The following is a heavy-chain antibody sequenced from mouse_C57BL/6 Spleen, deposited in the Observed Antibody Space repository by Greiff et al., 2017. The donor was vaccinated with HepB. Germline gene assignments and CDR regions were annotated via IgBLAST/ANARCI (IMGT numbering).Heavy chain of an antibody. V-gene: IGHV5-17*01. J-gene: IGHJ3*01. CDR3: ARPQTAQATWFAY. CDR1: GFTFSDYG. CDR2: ISSGSSTI. D-gene: IGHD3-2*02. Sequence: EVKLVESGGGLVKPGGSLKLSCAASGFTFSDYGMHWVRQAPEKGLEWVAYISSGSSTIYYADKVKGRFTISRDNAKNTLFLQMTSLRSEDTAMYYCARPQTAQATWFAYWGQGTLVTVSA.